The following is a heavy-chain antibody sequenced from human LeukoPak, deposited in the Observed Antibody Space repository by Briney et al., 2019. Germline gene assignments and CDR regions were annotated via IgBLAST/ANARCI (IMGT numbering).Heavy chain of an antibody. Sequence: SETLSLTCTVSGGSMSRYYWSWIRQPPGKGLEWIGYMYYSGSTKYNPSLKSRVTISVDTSKNQFSLKLSSVTAGDTAVYYCARSSTGSYFDYWGQGTLVTVSS. D-gene: IGHD3-3*02. CDR1: GGSMSRYY. CDR2: MYYSGST. V-gene: IGHV4-59*01. CDR3: ARSSTGSYFDY. J-gene: IGHJ4*02.